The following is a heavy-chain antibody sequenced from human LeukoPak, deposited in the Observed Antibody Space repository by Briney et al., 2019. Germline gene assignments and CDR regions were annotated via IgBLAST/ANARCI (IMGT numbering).Heavy chain of an antibody. D-gene: IGHD2-21*02. CDR2: IYYSGST. J-gene: IGHJ6*02. Sequence: SGTLSLTCTVSGGSISSGDYYWSWIRQPPGKGLEWIGYIYYSGSTYYNPSLKSRVTISVDTSKNQFSLKLSSVTAADTAVYYCARARVYCGGDCYPNGMDVWGQGTTVTVSS. CDR3: ARARVYCGGDCYPNGMDV. V-gene: IGHV4-30-4*01. CDR1: GGSISSGDYY.